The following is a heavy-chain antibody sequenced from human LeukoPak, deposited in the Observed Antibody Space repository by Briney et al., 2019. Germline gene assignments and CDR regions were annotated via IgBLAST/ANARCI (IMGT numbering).Heavy chain of an antibody. D-gene: IGHD6-13*01. V-gene: IGHV4-34*01. CDR2: INHSGST. CDR3: ARAPYSSNSYYYYYYGMDV. Sequence: SETLSLTCAVYGGSFSGYYWSWIRQPPGKGLEWIGEINHSGSTNYNPSLKSRVTISVDTSKNQFSLKLSSVTAADTAVYYCARAPYSSNSYYYYYYGMDVWGQGTTVTVS. J-gene: IGHJ6*02. CDR1: GGSFSGYY.